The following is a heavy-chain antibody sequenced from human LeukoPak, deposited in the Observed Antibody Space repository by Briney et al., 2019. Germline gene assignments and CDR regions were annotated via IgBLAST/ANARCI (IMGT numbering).Heavy chain of an antibody. V-gene: IGHV4-30-2*01. Sequence: TLSLTCAVSGGSISSGGYSWSWIRQPPGKGLEWIGYIYHSGSTYYNPSLKSRVTISVDRSKNQFSLKLSSVTVADTAVYYCARELVVVPAATSWFDPWGQGTLVTVSS. CDR1: GGSISSGGYS. CDR3: ARELVVVPAATSWFDP. D-gene: IGHD2-2*01. CDR2: IYHSGST. J-gene: IGHJ5*02.